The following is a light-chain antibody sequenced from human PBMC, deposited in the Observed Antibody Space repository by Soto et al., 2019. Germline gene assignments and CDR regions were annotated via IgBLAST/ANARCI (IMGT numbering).Light chain of an antibody. CDR1: SSNIGAGYD. Sequence: SVLTQPPSVSVAPGQRVTISCTGSSSNIGAGYDVHWYQQLPGTAPKLLIYGNSNRPSGVPDRFSGSKSGTSASLAITGLQAEDEADYYCQSYDSSLSGFYVFGTGTKVTVL. V-gene: IGLV1-40*01. CDR2: GNS. CDR3: QSYDSSLSGFYV. J-gene: IGLJ1*01.